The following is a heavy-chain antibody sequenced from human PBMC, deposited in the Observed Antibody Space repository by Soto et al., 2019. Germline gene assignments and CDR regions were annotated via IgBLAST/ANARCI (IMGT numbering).Heavy chain of an antibody. Sequence: SETLSLTCTVSGDSIRSGNHYWSWIRQPPGKGLEWIGYIYYSGSTYYSPSLKSRVTISVDTSKNQFSLKLNSVTAADTAVYYCARHGGTRDDYWGQGTLVTVSS. D-gene: IGHD1-26*01. V-gene: IGHV4-30-4*01. CDR1: GDSIRSGNHY. J-gene: IGHJ4*02. CDR2: IYYSGST. CDR3: ARHGGTRDDY.